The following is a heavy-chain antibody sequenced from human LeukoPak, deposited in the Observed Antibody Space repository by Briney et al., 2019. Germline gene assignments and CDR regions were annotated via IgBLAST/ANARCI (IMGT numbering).Heavy chain of an antibody. CDR1: GFTFSNYA. D-gene: IGHD3-10*01. J-gene: IGHJ4*02. V-gene: IGHV3-23*01. Sequence: PGGSLRLSCAASGFTFSNYAMMWVRQAPGKRPEWISSITGSGDGTYYADSVRGRFTISRDNSENTLYLQVNSLRVEDTAVYFCVKGFVHPTYYFDYWGQGTLVTVSS. CDR2: ITGSGDGT. CDR3: VKGFVHPTYYFDY.